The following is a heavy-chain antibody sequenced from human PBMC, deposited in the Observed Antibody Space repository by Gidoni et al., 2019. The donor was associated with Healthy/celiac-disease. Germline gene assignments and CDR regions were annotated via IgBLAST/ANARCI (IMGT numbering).Heavy chain of an antibody. Sequence: EVQLVESGGGLVQPGVSLRLSCAASGFTFSSYEMNWVRQAPGKGLEWVSYISSSGSTIYYADSVKGRFTISRDNAKNSLYLQMNSLRAEDTAVYYCARADYGGNSVDFDYWGQGTLVTVSS. J-gene: IGHJ4*02. CDR3: ARADYGGNSVDFDY. CDR1: GFTFSSYE. CDR2: ISSSGSTI. V-gene: IGHV3-48*03. D-gene: IGHD4-17*01.